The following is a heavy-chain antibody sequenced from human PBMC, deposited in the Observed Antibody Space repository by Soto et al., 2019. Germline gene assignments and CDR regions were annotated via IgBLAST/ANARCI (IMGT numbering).Heavy chain of an antibody. Sequence: GGSLRLSGAASGFTFNSYGIHWVRQAPCKGLDWVAAIAYDGINKYYADSVKGRFTISRDNSKNTLYVQINSLRAEDTAVYYCAKDLYRGTSRPDYWGHGTLVPVSP. J-gene: IGHJ4*01. D-gene: IGHD1-26*01. CDR1: GFTFNSYG. CDR3: AKDLYRGTSRPDY. CDR2: IAYDGINK. V-gene: IGHV3-30*18.